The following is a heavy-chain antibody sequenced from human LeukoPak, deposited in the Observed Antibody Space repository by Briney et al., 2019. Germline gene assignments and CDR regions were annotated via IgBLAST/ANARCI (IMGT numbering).Heavy chain of an antibody. Sequence: GGSLTLSCAASGFTSRSYSMNWVRQAPGKGLEWVSYISSSSSTIYYADSVKGRFTISRDNAKNSLYLQMNSLRAEDTAVYYCARHGRYCSSTSCYTYWGQGTLVTVSS. CDR3: ARHGRYCSSTSCYTY. D-gene: IGHD2-2*02. V-gene: IGHV3-48*01. CDR1: GFTSRSYS. CDR2: ISSSSSTI. J-gene: IGHJ4*02.